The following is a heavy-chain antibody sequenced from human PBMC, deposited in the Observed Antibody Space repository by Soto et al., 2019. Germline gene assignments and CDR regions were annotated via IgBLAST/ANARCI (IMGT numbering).Heavy chain of an antibody. Sequence: QVQLVQSAGEVKKPGASVKVSCKASGYTFIRYGITWVRQAPGQGLEWMGWISPYNDYTIYAQKLQGRDTMTTDTSTRTVYLDLRSLTSDDTDVYYCARGGYYDNTWGKLSHYGLDVWGQGTSVTVSS. D-gene: IGHD3-16*01. CDR3: ARGGYYDNTWGKLSHYGLDV. J-gene: IGHJ6*02. V-gene: IGHV1-18*01. CDR1: GYTFIRYG. CDR2: ISPYNDYT.